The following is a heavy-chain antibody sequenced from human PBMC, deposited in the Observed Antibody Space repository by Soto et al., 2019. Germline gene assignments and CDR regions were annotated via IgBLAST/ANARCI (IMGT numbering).Heavy chain of an antibody. D-gene: IGHD3-3*01. V-gene: IGHV2-5*02. CDR3: AHRVLRTVFGLVTTTAIYFDF. CDR2: IYWDDDK. Sequence: GPMQVKPRQPLTLTCTFSGFSLTTSGVGVGWIRQSPGKAPEWLALIYWDDDKRYSPSLKSRLTITKDTSKNQVVLTMADLDPADTGTYYCAHRVLRTVFGLVTTTAIYFDFWGQGTPVAVSS. J-gene: IGHJ4*02. CDR1: GFSLTTSGVG.